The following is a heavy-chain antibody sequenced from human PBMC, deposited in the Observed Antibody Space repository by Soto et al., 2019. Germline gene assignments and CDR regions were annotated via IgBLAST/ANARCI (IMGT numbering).Heavy chain of an antibody. Sequence: QVQLMQSGAEVKKPGASVKVSCKASGYTFTSYGFSWVRQAPGQGLEWMGWISAYNGNTKYTESLQGRVTMTTDTTTSTAYMELRSLTSDDTAVYYCGREIAAGGLSDYYDSMDVGVQGTTVTFSS. D-gene: IGHD6-13*01. J-gene: IGHJ6*02. V-gene: IGHV1-18*01. CDR3: GREIAAGGLSDYYDSMDV. CDR2: ISAYNGNT. CDR1: GYTFTSYG.